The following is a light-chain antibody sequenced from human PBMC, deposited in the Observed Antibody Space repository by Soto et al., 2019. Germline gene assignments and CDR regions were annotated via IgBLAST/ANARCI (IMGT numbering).Light chain of an antibody. J-gene: IGKJ1*01. CDR2: GAS. CDR1: HIVTSNY. Sequence: EIVLTQSPGNLSLSPGDRATLSCRASHIVTSNYLAWYQQKPGQAPRLLFFGASIRATGIPDRFSGSGSGTDFTLTISRLEPEDSAVYHCQQYGSSPTTFGQGTKVEIK. CDR3: QQYGSSPTT. V-gene: IGKV3-20*01.